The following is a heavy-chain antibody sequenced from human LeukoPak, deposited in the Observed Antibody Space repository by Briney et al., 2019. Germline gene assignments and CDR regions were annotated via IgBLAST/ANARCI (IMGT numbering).Heavy chain of an antibody. CDR3: ARGYYYGSSGYPHFDY. J-gene: IGHJ4*02. D-gene: IGHD3-22*01. CDR1: GGSFSGYY. V-gene: IGHV4-34*01. Sequence: SETLSLTCAVYGGSFSGYYWSWIRQPPGKGLEWIGEINHSGSTNYNPSLKSRVTISVDTSKNQFSLKLSSVTAADTAVYYCARGYYYGSSGYPHFDYRGQGTLVTVSS. CDR2: INHSGST.